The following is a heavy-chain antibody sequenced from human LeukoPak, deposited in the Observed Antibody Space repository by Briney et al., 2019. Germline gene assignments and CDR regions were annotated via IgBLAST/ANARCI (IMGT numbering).Heavy chain of an antibody. CDR3: ARLSGSRTYYYYYYYMDV. V-gene: IGHV4-34*01. CDR1: GGSFSGYY. D-gene: IGHD1-26*01. Sequence: SETLSLTCAVYGGSFSGYYWSWIRQPPGKGLEWIGEINHSGSTNYNPSLKSRVTISVDTSKNQFSLKLSSVTAADTAVYYCARLSGSRTYYYYYYYMDVWGKGTTVTISS. CDR2: INHSGST. J-gene: IGHJ6*03.